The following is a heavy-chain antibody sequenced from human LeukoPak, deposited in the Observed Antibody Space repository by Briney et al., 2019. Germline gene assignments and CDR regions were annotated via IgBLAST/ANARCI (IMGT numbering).Heavy chain of an antibody. V-gene: IGHV4-61*02. CDR3: ARYPRLGDCSSTSCLRAFDI. D-gene: IGHD2-2*01. CDR1: GGSLCSGSYY. J-gene: IGHJ3*02. Sequence: SETLSLTCTVCGGSLCSGSYYWRWVRQPAGRGLEWVGRIYTSGSTNYNPSLKSRVTISVDTSKNQFSLKLSSVTTADTAVYYCARYPRLGDCSSTSCLRAFDIWGQGTMVTVSS. CDR2: IYTSGST.